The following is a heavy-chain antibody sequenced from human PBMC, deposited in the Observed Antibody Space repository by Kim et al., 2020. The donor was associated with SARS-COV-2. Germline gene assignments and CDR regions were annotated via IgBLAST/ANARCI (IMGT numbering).Heavy chain of an antibody. CDR2: ISAYNGNT. D-gene: IGHD4-4*01. CDR1: GYTFTSYG. CDR3: ARDPAYSNYGPSSERPGYYGMDV. Sequence: ASVKVSCKASGYTFTSYGISWVRQAPGQGLEWMGWISAYNGNTNYAQKLQGRVTMTTDTSTSTAYMELRSLRSDDTAVYYCARDPAYSNYGPSSERPGYYGMDVWGQGTTVTVSS. J-gene: IGHJ6*02. V-gene: IGHV1-18*01.